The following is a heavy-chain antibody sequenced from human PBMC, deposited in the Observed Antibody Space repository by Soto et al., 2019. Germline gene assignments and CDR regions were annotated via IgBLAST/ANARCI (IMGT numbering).Heavy chain of an antibody. V-gene: IGHV4-31*03. CDR2: IYVTGAV. J-gene: IGHJ5*02. D-gene: IGHD2-21*01. Sequence: SETPSLPCRVSGAPPHSGNYFWGWVPQVPGKGLEWIGHIYVTGAVDYNPSLRDRITISQDTSERQFSLNLRLVTAADTAVYYCARLRIATNNYKWFDPWGQGTLVTVSS. CDR3: ARLRIATNNYKWFDP. CDR1: GAPPHSGNYF.